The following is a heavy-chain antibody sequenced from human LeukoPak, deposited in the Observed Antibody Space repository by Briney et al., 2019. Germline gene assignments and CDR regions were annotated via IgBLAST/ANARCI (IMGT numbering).Heavy chain of an antibody. CDR3: ARGFEGFGELGYYYYGMDV. Sequence: QAGGSLRLSCAASGFTVSSNEMSWVRQAPGKGLEWVSSISGGSTYYADSRKGRFTISRDNSKNTLYLQMNSLRAEDTAVYYCARGFEGFGELGYYYYGMDVWGQGTTVTVSS. J-gene: IGHJ6*02. CDR1: GFTVSSNE. D-gene: IGHD3-10*01. CDR2: ISGGST. V-gene: IGHV3-38-3*01.